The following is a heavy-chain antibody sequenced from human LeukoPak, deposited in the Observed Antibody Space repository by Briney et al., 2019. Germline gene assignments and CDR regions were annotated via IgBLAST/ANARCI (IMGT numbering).Heavy chain of an antibody. J-gene: IGHJ5*02. D-gene: IGHD4-11*01. CDR1: GYTFTDYY. CDR2: VDPEGGET. Sequence: GASVKVSCKAFGYTFTDYYIHWVKEAPGKGLEWMGRVDPEGGETTYAEKFQGRVTITADTSTDTAYMELNNLRSEDTAVYYCATMTTFDPWGQGTLVTVSP. CDR3: ATMTTFDP. V-gene: IGHV1-69-2*01.